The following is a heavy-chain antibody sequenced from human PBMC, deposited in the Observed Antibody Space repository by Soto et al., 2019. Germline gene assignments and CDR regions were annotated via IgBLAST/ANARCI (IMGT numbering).Heavy chain of an antibody. CDR3: TTDYYITTIPARLEY. J-gene: IGHJ4*01. CDR2: VKSKNDGGTT. CDR1: GVTFSNAR. Sequence: CLRITCSASGVTFSNARLNWVRKTPERGLEWVGRVKSKNDGGTTDFAAPVKGRFAISRDDSKNMVYLEMNSLQTEDTAMYYCTTDYYITTIPARLEYWRHGTLVTVSS. V-gene: IGHV3-15*07. D-gene: IGHD3-22*01.